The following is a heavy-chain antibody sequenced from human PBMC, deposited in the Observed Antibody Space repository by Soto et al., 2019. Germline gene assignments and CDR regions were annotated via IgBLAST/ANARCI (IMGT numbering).Heavy chain of an antibody. CDR1: GYTFTGYG. CDR2: IATYDDKT. CDR3: VRDLDGSGSYYTDY. D-gene: IGHD3-10*01. V-gene: IGHV1-18*01. J-gene: IGHJ4*02. Sequence: QVQLVQSGTEVKKPGASVQVSCKGSGYTFTGYGITWVRQAPGQGLEWMGRIATYDDKTNYAQKLQGRVTMTTDTSTSTAYMELKSLRSDDTAVYYCVRDLDGSGSYYTDYWGQGTLVTVSS.